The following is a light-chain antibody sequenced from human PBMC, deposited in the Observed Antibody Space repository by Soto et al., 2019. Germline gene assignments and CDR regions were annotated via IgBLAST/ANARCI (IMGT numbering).Light chain of an antibody. Sequence: QSVLTQPPSASGSPGQSLTISCTGTSSDVGAHNYVSWYQQNPGKAPKLMLYDVNKRPSGVPDRFSGSKSGNTASLTVSGLQAEDEADYYCSSYAGGNNWVFGGGTKLPVL. CDR3: SSYAGGNNWV. J-gene: IGLJ3*02. CDR2: DVN. CDR1: SSDVGAHNY. V-gene: IGLV2-8*01.